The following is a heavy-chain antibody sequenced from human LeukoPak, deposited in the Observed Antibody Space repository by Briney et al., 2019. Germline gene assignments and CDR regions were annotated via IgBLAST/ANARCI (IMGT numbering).Heavy chain of an antibody. CDR2: IRGEADAGST. Sequence: GGSLRLSCAASGFTFSSYGMHWVRQAPGKGLEWVGRIRGEADAGSTDYAAPLKGRFTISRDDSKNTVYLQMDSLKSEDTAVYFCTWVACSGGSCYFDSWGQGTLVTVSS. D-gene: IGHD2-15*01. CDR3: TWVACSGGSCYFDS. CDR1: GFTFSSYG. V-gene: IGHV3-15*01. J-gene: IGHJ4*02.